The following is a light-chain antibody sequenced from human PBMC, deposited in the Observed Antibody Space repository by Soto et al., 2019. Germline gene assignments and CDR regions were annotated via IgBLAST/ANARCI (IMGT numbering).Light chain of an antibody. Sequence: SYELTQPLSVSVALGQTARITCGGNNIGSKNVHWYQQKPGQAPVLVIYRDRNRPSGIPERFSGSNSGNTATLTISRAQAGDEAVYYCQVWDNSKGVFGGGTKLTVL. V-gene: IGLV3-9*01. CDR1: NIGSKN. CDR3: QVWDNSKGV. CDR2: RDR. J-gene: IGLJ3*02.